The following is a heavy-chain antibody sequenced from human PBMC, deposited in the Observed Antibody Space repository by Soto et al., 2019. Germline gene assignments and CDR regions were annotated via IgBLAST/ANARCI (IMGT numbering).Heavy chain of an antibody. CDR1: GYNFTTYG. CDR3: TTRSPAFDY. Sequence: VQLVQSGPEVKKPGASVKVSCRTSGYNFTTYGISWVRQSPGQGLEWMGWISTEKVHTNYKQKFQGKVNMTTDTASSPVYMELTSLRSDDSGIFYCTTRSPAFDYWGQGTLVTVST. J-gene: IGHJ4*02. V-gene: IGHV1-18*01. CDR2: ISTEKVHT.